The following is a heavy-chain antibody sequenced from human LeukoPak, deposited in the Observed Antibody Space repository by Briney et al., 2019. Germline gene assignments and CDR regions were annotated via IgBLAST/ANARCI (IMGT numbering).Heavy chain of an antibody. D-gene: IGHD2-2*03. CDR1: GFPFSGYT. V-gene: IGHV3-23*01. CDR3: VKDGWDY. J-gene: IGHJ4*02. CDR2: ISESGDAT. Sequence: GGSLRLSCAASGFPFSGYTMGWVRQAPGKGLEWVSSISESGDATYYADSVKGRFIISRDNSMNTLYLQMNSLRVEDTAVYYCVKDGWDYWGQGTLVTVSS.